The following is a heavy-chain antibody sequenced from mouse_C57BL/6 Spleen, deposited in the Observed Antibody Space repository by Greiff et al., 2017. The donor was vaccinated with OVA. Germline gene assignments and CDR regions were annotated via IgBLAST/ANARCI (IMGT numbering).Heavy chain of an antibody. J-gene: IGHJ1*03. CDR2: ISYDGSN. D-gene: IGHD6-5*01. CDR1: GYSITSGYY. Sequence: VQLQQSGPGLVKPSQSLSLTCSVTGYSITSGYYWNWIRQFPGNKLEWMGYISYDGSNNYNPSLKNRISITRDTSKNQFFLKLNSVTTEDTATYYCARDLSGYFDVWGTGTTVTVSS. V-gene: IGHV3-6*01. CDR3: ARDLSGYFDV.